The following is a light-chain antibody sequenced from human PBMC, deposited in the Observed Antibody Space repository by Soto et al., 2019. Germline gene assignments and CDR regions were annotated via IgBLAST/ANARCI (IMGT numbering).Light chain of an antibody. J-gene: IGLJ2*01. Sequence: QSALTQPASVSGSPGQSITISCTGTSSDVGAYNYVSWYQQHPGKAPKLTIYDVTNRPSGVSNRFSGSKSGNTASLTISGLQAEDEADYYCSSYTTGSTLEVFGGGTKLTVL. CDR3: SSYTTGSTLEV. CDR2: DVT. V-gene: IGLV2-14*03. CDR1: SSDVGAYNY.